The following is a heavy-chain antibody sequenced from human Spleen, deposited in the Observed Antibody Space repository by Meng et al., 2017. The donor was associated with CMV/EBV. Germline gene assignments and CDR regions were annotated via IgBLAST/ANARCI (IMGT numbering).Heavy chain of an antibody. D-gene: IGHD3-22*01. Sequence: GESLKISCGASGFTFSSYLMHWVRQAPGKGLVWVSRINNDGSTTNYADSVKGRFTISRDTAKNTVYLQMNSLRAEDTAVYYCAGSYDSSGIGDDYWGQGTLVTVSS. V-gene: IGHV3-74*01. J-gene: IGHJ4*02. CDR3: AGSYDSSGIGDDY. CDR2: INNDGSTT. CDR1: GFTFSSYL.